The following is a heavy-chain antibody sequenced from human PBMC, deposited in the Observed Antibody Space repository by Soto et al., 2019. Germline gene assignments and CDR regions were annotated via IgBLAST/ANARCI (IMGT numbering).Heavy chain of an antibody. CDR2: INPNSGGT. CDR1: GYTFTGYY. CDR3: AREGAREYSSSSGRKNNYYYYGMDV. J-gene: IGHJ6*02. D-gene: IGHD6-6*01. V-gene: IGHV1-2*02. Sequence: ASVKVSFKASGYTFTGYYMHWVRQAPGQGLEWMGWINPNSGGTNYAQKFQGRVTMTRDTSISTAYMELSRLRSDDTAVYYCAREGAREYSSSSGRKNNYYYYGMDVWGQGTTVTVSS.